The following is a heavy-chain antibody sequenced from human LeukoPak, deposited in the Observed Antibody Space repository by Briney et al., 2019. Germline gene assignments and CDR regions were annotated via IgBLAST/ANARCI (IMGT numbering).Heavy chain of an antibody. Sequence: GSLRLSCAASGFTFSKYPIHCVRQAPGKGLEWVAVISYDVGSNTYYADSVKGRFTISRDNSKNTLYLQMNSLRAEDTAVYYCARLNLGYGYFLEATKRDYWGQGTLVTVSS. V-gene: IGHV3-30-3*01. CDR1: GFTFSKYP. D-gene: IGHD5-18*01. J-gene: IGHJ4*02. CDR2: ISYDVGSNT. CDR3: ARLNLGYGYFLEATKRDY.